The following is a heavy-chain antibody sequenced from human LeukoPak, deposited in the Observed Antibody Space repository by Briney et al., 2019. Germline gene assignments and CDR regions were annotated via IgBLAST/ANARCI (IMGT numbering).Heavy chain of an antibody. CDR3: ARDGEPAAIANWFDP. CDR1: GGSFSGYY. D-gene: IGHD2-2*02. J-gene: IGHJ5*02. CDR2: INHSGST. Sequence: SETLSLTCAVYGGSFSGYYWSWIRQPPGKGLEWIGEINHSGSTNYNPSLKSRVTISVDTSKNQFSLKLSSVTAADTAVYYCARDGEPAAIANWFDPWGQGTLVTVSS. V-gene: IGHV4-34*01.